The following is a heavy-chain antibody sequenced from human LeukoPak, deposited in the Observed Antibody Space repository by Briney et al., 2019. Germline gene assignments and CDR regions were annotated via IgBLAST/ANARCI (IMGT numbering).Heavy chain of an antibody. D-gene: IGHD3-22*01. Sequence: SVKVSCKASGGTLNSYVISWVRQAPGQGLEWMGGIIPTFGTANYAQKFQGRITITADESTSTAYMELSSLRSEDTAVYYCARSPPYYYDSSGYQYFFDYWGQGTLVTVSS. CDR1: GGTLNSYV. CDR3: ARSPPYYYDSSGYQYFFDY. V-gene: IGHV1-69*13. CDR2: IIPTFGTA. J-gene: IGHJ4*02.